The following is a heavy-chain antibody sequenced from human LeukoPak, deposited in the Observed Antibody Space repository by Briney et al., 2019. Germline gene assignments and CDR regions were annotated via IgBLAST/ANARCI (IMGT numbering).Heavy chain of an antibody. CDR2: INTDGSST. Sequence: GGSLRLSCAASGFTFSSYWMRWVRQAPGKGLVWVSRINTDGSSTSYADSVKGRFTISRDNAKNTLYLQMNSLRAEDTAVYYCGRVGGGSSPLGVWGKGTTVTVSS. V-gene: IGHV3-74*01. J-gene: IGHJ6*04. CDR3: GRVGGGSSPLGV. D-gene: IGHD6-6*01. CDR1: GFTFSSYW.